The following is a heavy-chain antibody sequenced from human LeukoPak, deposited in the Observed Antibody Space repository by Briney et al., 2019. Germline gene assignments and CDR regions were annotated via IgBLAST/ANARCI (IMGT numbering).Heavy chain of an antibody. CDR1: GFTFSNYG. J-gene: IGHJ6*03. CDR3: ARDSEQQLVLIYYYYMDV. V-gene: IGHV3-30*03. CDR2: ISYDGTNK. D-gene: IGHD6-13*01. Sequence: GGSLRLSCAASGFTFSNYGMHWVRQAPGKGLEWVAVISYDGTNKYYADSVKGRFTISRDNSKNTLYLQMNSLRAEDTAVYYCARDSEQQLVLIYYYYMDVWGKGTTVTVSS.